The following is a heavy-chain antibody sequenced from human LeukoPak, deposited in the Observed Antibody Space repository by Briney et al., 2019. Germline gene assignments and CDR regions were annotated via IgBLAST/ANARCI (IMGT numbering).Heavy chain of an antibody. V-gene: IGHV1-2*02. CDR3: ERVGIAVADIWFDP. CDR1: GYTFTRYY. Sequence: ASVKVSCKASGYTFTRYYMHWVRQAPGQGLEWMGWINPNSGGTNYAQKFQGRVTMTRDTSISTAYMELSSLRSDDTPVYYCERVGIAVADIWFDPWGQGTLVTVSS. J-gene: IGHJ5*02. CDR2: INPNSGGT. D-gene: IGHD6-19*01.